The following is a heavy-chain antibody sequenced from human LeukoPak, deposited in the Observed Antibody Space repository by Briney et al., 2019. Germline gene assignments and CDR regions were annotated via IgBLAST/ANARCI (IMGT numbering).Heavy chain of an antibody. CDR2: ISYDGSNK. CDR1: GFTFSSYG. V-gene: IGHV3-30*18. CDR3: AKDSYYDSSPTPLDY. Sequence: GRSLRLSCAASGFTFSSYGMHWVRQAPGKGLEWVAVISYDGSNKYYADSVKGRFTISRDNSKNTLYLQMNSLRAEDTAVYYCAKDSYYDSSPTPLDYWGQGTLVTVSS. D-gene: IGHD3-22*01. J-gene: IGHJ4*02.